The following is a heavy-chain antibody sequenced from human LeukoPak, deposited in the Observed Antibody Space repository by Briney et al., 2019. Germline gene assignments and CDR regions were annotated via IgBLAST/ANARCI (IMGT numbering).Heavy chain of an antibody. CDR2: INPNSGGT. V-gene: IGHV1-2*02. J-gene: IGHJ5*02. CDR1: GYTFTGYY. Sequence: GASVKVSCKASGYTFTGYYMHWVRQAPGQGLEWMGWINPNSGGTNYAQKFQGRVTMTRDTSISTAYMELGRLRSDDTAVYYCARYYYDSSGYYYPDNWFDPWGQGTLVTASS. D-gene: IGHD3-22*01. CDR3: ARYYYDSSGYYYPDNWFDP.